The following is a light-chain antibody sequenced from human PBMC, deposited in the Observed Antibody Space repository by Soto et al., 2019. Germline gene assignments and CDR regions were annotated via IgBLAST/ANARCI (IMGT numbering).Light chain of an antibody. J-gene: IGLJ1*01. Sequence: HSALGQPRSXSGSPGQSVTISCTGASSDVGGYNYVSWYQQHPGKAPKLMIYDVSKRPSGVPDRFSGSKSGNTASLTISGLQTEDEADYYCCSYAGRYTYVFGTGTKVTVL. CDR2: DVS. CDR1: SSDVGGYNY. V-gene: IGLV2-11*01. CDR3: CSYAGRYTYV.